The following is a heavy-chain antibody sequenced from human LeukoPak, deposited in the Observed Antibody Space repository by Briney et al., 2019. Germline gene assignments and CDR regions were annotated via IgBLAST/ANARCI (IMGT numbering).Heavy chain of an antibody. V-gene: IGHV3-23*01. CDR3: ARSLRNAFDI. CDR1: GFTFSNYA. CDR2: ISGSGDNT. Sequence: GGSLRLSCAASGFTFSNYAMTWVRQAPGKGLEWVSAISGSGDNTYYADSVKGRFTISTDNANNSLYLQMNSLRAEDTAVYYCARSLRNAFDIWGQGTMVTVSS. D-gene: IGHD3-3*01. J-gene: IGHJ3*02.